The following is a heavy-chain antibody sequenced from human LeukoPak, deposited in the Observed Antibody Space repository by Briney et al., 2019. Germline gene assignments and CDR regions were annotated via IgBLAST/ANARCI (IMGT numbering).Heavy chain of an antibody. CDR1: GFTFSSYS. D-gene: IGHD3-22*01. V-gene: IGHV3-21*04. J-gene: IGHJ4*02. Sequence: GGSLRLSCAASGFTFSSYSMNWVRQAPGKGLEWVSSISSSSSYIYYADSVKGRFTISRDNAKNSLYLQMNSLRAEDTAVYYCAKYVSYYYDSSTYYPSQGYFDYWGQGTLVTVSS. CDR2: ISSSSSYI. CDR3: AKYVSYYYDSSTYYPSQGYFDY.